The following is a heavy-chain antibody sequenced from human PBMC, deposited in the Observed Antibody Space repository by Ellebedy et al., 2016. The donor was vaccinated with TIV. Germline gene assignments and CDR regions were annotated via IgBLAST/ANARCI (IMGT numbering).Heavy chain of an antibody. V-gene: IGHV4-31*03. CDR2: IYYSGRT. D-gene: IGHD3-10*01. CDR3: ARGGSYGSGSYYWRY. CDR1: GGSISSGGNY. Sequence: SETLSLTXTVSGGSISSGGNYWTWVRQLPGKGLEWIGYIYYSGRTSYNPSLESRLTISLDTSKNQFSLNLSSVTAADTAVYYCARGGSYGSGSYYWRYWGQGTLVIVSS. J-gene: IGHJ4*02.